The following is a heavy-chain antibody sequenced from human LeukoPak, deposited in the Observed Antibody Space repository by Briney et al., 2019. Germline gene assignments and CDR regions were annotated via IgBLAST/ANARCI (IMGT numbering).Heavy chain of an antibody. V-gene: IGHV4-34*01. CDR1: GGSFSGYY. D-gene: IGHD2-15*01. CDR3: ARYNRCSGGSCYSSFQH. CDR2: IKYSGST. Sequence: SETLSLTCAVYGGSFSGYYWSWIRQPPGKGLEWIGEIKYSGSTNYNPSLKSRVTISVDTSKNQFSLKLSSVTAADTAVYYCARYNRCSGGSCYSSFQHWGQGTLVTVSS. J-gene: IGHJ1*01.